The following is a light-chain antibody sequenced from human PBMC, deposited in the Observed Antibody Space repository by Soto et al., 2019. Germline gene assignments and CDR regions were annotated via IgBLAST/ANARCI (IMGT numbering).Light chain of an antibody. CDR1: QGISNY. CDR3: QKYNSAWLT. Sequence: DIQMTQSPSSLSASVGDRVTITCRASQGISNYLAWYQQKPGKVPKLLIYAASTLQSGVPSRFSGSGSGTDFTLTTISLKPPDVATYDCQKYNSAWLTFGGGTKVAIK. V-gene: IGKV1-27*01. CDR2: AAS. J-gene: IGKJ4*01.